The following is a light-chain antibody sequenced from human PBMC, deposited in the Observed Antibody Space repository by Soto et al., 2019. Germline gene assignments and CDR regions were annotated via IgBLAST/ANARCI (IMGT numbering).Light chain of an antibody. J-gene: IGKJ1*01. Sequence: IALTQSPATLSVCSGERAAISWLASQSVSSSYLAWYQQKPGQAPRLLIYGASSRATGIPDRFSGSGSGTDFTLTISGLEPEDFAVYYCQQYGNSRGTFGQGTKVDI. V-gene: IGKV3-20*01. CDR1: QSVSSSY. CDR3: QQYGNSRGT. CDR2: GAS.